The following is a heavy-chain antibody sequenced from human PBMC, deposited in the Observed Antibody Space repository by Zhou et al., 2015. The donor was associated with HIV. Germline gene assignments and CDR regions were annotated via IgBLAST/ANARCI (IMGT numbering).Heavy chain of an antibody. J-gene: IGHJ3*02. CDR2: ITPLFDIE. Sequence: QVQLLQSGAEVKKPDSSVRVSCKGSGDTFSSYSISWVRQAPGQGLEWMGGITPLFDIEEYAEKFRGRLTITVDESTGAAYMDLRSLRYEDAAVYYCASPEMATSVAAFDIWGQGTMVTVSS. CDR1: GDTFSSYS. CDR3: ASPEMATSVAAFDI. V-gene: IGHV1-69*01. D-gene: IGHD5-24*01.